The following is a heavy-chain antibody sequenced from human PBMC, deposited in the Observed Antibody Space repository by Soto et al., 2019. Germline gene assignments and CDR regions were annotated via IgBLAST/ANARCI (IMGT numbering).Heavy chain of an antibody. CDR2: IKQDGSEK. D-gene: IGHD3-3*01. Sequence: PGGSLRLSCAASGFTFSSYWMSWVRQAPGKGLEWVANIKQDGSEKYYVDSVKGRFTISRDNAKNSLYLQMNSLRAEDTAVYYCTSTIFGVVTSYYWGQGTLVTVSS. V-gene: IGHV3-7*05. CDR3: TSTIFGVVTSYY. J-gene: IGHJ4*02. CDR1: GFTFSSYW.